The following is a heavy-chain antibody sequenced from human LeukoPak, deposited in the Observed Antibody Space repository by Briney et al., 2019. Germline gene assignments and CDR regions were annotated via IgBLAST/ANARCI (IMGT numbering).Heavy chain of an antibody. V-gene: IGHV1-2*02. CDR1: GYTFTGYY. CDR2: INPNSGGT. J-gene: IGHJ4*02. CDR3: ARGEGIAAAALFDY. D-gene: IGHD6-13*01. Sequence: ASVKVSCKASGYTFTGYYMHWVRQAPGQGLEWMGWINPNSGGTNYAQKFQGRVTMTRDTSISTAYMELSRLRSDDTAGDYCARGEGIAAAALFDYWGQGTLVTVSS.